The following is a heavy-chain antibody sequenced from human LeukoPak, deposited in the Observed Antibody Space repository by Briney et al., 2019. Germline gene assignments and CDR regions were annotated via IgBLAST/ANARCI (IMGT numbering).Heavy chain of an antibody. CDR3: ARQVGYDYVWGSYRYTTYYYGMDV. D-gene: IGHD3-16*02. Sequence: ASETLSLTCTVSGGSISSSSYYWGWIRQPPGKGPEWIGNINYSGTTYYNPSLKSRVTISVDTSKNQFSLKLSSVTAADTAVYYCARQVGYDYVWGSYRYTTYYYGMDVWGQGTTVTVSS. V-gene: IGHV4-39*01. J-gene: IGHJ6*02. CDR1: GGSISSSSYY. CDR2: INYSGTT.